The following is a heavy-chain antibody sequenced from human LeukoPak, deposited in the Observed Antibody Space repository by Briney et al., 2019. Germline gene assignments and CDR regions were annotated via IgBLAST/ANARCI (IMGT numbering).Heavy chain of an antibody. D-gene: IGHD7-27*01. V-gene: IGHV3-23*01. CDR3: AREHWDFDY. CDR2: ISGSGEST. CDR1: GFTFSNYA. J-gene: IGHJ4*02. Sequence: PGGSLRLSCAASGFTFSNYAITWIRQAPGKGLGWVSEISGSGESTYYGDSVKGRVTISRDNSKNTLYLQMNSLRAGDTAVYYCAREHWDFDYWGQGTLVTVSS.